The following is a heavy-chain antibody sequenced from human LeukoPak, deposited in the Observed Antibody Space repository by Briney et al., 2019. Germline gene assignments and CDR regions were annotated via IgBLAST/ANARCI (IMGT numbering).Heavy chain of an antibody. CDR2: INSDGSN. J-gene: IGHJ3*01. CDR3: ASGNSWAFDF. Sequence: GGSLRLSCVASGFSFSTYWMHWVRQAPGKGLVWVSRINSDGSNNYADSVKGRFTISRDNAKNTLYLQMNSLRAGDTAVYYCASGNSWAFDFWGQGTMVTVSS. CDR1: GFSFSTYW. D-gene: IGHD1-26*01. V-gene: IGHV3-74*01.